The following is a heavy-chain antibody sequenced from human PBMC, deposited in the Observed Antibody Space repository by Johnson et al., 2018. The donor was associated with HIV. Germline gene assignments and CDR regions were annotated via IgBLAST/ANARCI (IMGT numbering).Heavy chain of an antibody. D-gene: IGHD3-16*01. CDR3: ARGGKRVMAAFDI. J-gene: IGHJ3*02. CDR2: ISSSGSTI. Sequence: QMQLVESGGGLVKPGGSLRLSCAASGFTFSDYYMSWIRQAPGKGLAWVSYISSSGSTIYYADSVKGRCTISRDNSKNTLYLQMNSLRAEDTAVYYCARGGKRVMAAFDIWGQGTVVTVSS. CDR1: GFTFSDYY. V-gene: IGHV3-11*04.